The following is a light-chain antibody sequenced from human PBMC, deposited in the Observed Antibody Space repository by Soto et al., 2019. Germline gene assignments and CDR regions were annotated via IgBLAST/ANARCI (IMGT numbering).Light chain of an antibody. Sequence: QSVLTQPRSVSGSPGQSIAISCTGTSSDVGIYNYVSWYQQHPGKVPKLIIYEVTNRPSGVSNRFSGSKSGNTASLIISGLQAEDEADYYCTSYTTSSTRVFGTGTKLTVL. J-gene: IGLJ1*01. CDR1: SSDVGIYNY. CDR2: EVT. V-gene: IGLV2-14*01. CDR3: TSYTTSSTRV.